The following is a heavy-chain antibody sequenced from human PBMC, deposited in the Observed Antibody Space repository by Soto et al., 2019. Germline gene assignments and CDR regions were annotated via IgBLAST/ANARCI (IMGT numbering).Heavy chain of an antibody. J-gene: IGHJ4*02. Sequence: SETLSLTCTVSGGSISSYFWTWIRQPAGKGLEWVGRIYDTGSTNYSPSLKSRVSMSVDTSKNQFSLKLSSVTAADTAVYYCARLGTNGQTLDYWGQGTLVTVSS. V-gene: IGHV4-4*07. D-gene: IGHD3-16*01. CDR1: GGSISSYF. CDR3: ARLGTNGQTLDY. CDR2: IYDTGST.